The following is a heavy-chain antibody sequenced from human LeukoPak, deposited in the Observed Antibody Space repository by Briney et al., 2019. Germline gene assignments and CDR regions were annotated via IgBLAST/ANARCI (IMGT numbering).Heavy chain of an antibody. V-gene: IGHV4-39*07. CDR1: GGSISNRSHF. J-gene: IGHJ4*02. D-gene: IGHD2/OR15-2a*01. CDR3: ARDSAPNLLAYFDY. Sequence: SETLSLTCTVSGGSISNRSHFWGWIRRTPGKGLEWFGSIYYSGYTYYNPSLKSRVTISVHTSKNQFSLRLNSVTAADTAVYYCARDSAPNLLAYFDYWGQGILVTVSS. CDR2: IYYSGYT.